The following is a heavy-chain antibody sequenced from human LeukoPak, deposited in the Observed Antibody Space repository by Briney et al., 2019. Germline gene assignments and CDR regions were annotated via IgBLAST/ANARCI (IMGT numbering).Heavy chain of an antibody. CDR3: ASPAGDYHNPFDY. D-gene: IGHD4-17*01. CDR1: GFTFSSYA. CDR2: IYTGDTT. Sequence: GGSLRLSCAASGFTFSSYAMHWVRQAPGKGLEWVSVIYTGDTTYYADSVKGRFTISRDNSKNTLYLQMNSLRAEDTAVYYCASPAGDYHNPFDYWGQGTLVTVSS. J-gene: IGHJ4*02. V-gene: IGHV3-53*01.